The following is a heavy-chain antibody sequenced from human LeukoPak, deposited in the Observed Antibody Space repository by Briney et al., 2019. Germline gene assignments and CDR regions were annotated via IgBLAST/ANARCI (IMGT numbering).Heavy chain of an antibody. CDR1: GGSTSSGGYY. D-gene: IGHD4-23*01. J-gene: IGHJ4*02. Sequence: PSQTLSLTCTVSGGSTSSGGYYWSWIRQPPGKGLEWIGYIYHSGSTYYNPSLKSRVTMSVDRSKNQFSLKLISVTAADTAVYYCASDYGGSLDYWGQGTLVTVSS. CDR3: ASDYGGSLDY. CDR2: IYHSGST. V-gene: IGHV4-30-2*01.